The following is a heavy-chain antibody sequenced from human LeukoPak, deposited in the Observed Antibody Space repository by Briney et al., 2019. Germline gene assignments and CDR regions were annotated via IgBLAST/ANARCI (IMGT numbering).Heavy chain of an antibody. J-gene: IGHJ4*02. Sequence: GGSLRLSCAASGFTFSSYAMHWVRQAPGKGLEWVALISYDGSNRYYADSVKGRFTISRDNSKNTLYLQMNSLRAEDAAVYYCARVMGRYCSSTSCYVDYWGQGTLVTVSS. CDR2: ISYDGSNR. CDR3: ARVMGRYCSSTSCYVDY. V-gene: IGHV3-30*03. CDR1: GFTFSSYA. D-gene: IGHD2-2*01.